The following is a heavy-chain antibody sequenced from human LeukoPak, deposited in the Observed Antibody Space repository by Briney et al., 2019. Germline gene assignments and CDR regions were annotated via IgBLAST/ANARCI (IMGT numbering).Heavy chain of an antibody. CDR1: GGSISSYY. D-gene: IGHD1-26*01. CDR2: IYYSGST. J-gene: IGHJ4*02. V-gene: IGHV4-59*12. Sequence: PSETLSLTCTVSGGSISSYYWSWIRQPPGKGLEWIGSIYYSGSTNYNPSLKSRVTISVDTSKNQFSLKLSSVTAADTAVYYCARGLRPIVGATGYFDYWGQGTLVTVSS. CDR3: ARGLRPIVGATGYFDY.